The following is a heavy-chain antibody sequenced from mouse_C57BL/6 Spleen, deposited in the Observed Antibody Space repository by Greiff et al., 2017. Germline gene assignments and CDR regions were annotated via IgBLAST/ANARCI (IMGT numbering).Heavy chain of an antibody. CDR1: GFTFSNYW. Sequence: EVMLVESGGGLVQPGGSMKLSCVASGFTFSNYWMNWVRQSPEKGLEWVAQIRLKSDNYATNYAESVKGRFTISRDDSKISVYLQMNNLRAEDTGIYYCTGGGYWGQGTTLTVSS. V-gene: IGHV6-3*01. CDR2: IRLKSDNYAT. CDR3: TGGGY. J-gene: IGHJ2*01.